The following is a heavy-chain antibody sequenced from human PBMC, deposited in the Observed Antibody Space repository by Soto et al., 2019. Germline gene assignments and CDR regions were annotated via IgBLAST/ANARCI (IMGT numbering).Heavy chain of an antibody. Sequence: EVELLESGGGLGQPGGSLRLSCAASGFIINNYAMYWVRQAPGKGLQCVSAVSYSGKTYYADSVKGRFTVSKDNSNNXXXXXXXXXXXXXTXVYYCARRRDPGTSQYSDFENWGQGTLLTVSS. J-gene: IGHJ4*02. CDR2: VSYSGKT. V-gene: IGHV3-23*01. D-gene: IGHD3-10*01. CDR3: ARRRDPGTSQYSDFEN. CDR1: GFIINNYA.